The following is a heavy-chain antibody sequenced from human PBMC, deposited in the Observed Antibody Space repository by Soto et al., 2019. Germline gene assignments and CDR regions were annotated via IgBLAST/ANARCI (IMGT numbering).Heavy chain of an antibody. J-gene: IGHJ4*02. CDR3: ARDRIAAAGTSFGRFDY. V-gene: IGHV1-18*01. CDR1: GYTFTSYG. CDR2: ISAYNGNT. Sequence: ASVKVSCKASGYTFTSYGISWLRQSAGQGLEWMGWISAYNGNTNYAQKLQGRVTMTTDTSTSTAYMELRSLRSDDTAVYYCARDRIAAAGTSFGRFDYWGQGTLVTVSS. D-gene: IGHD6-13*01.